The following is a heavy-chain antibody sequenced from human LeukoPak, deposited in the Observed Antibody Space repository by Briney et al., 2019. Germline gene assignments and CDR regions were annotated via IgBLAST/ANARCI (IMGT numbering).Heavy chain of an antibody. CDR2: IRRSGGTS. CDR3: SGAMKRVSLGTPTGSFDF. CDR1: RFTFSDYE. D-gene: IGHD1-1*01. J-gene: IGHJ4*02. Sequence: PGGSLRLSCVVSRFTFSDYEMSWVRPAPAKGLHCVAVIRRSGGTSYVANPLKGRFTISRDNSQNTLYLSMNSLRAEETACYFCSGAMKRVSLGTPTGSFDFWGPGALVTVSS. V-gene: IGHV3-23*01.